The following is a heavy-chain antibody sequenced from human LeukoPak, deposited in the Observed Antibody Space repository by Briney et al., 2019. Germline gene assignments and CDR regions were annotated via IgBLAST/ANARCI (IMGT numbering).Heavy chain of an antibody. Sequence: GGSLRLSCVASGFTFSNYAMSWVRQAPGKGLEWVSILSSSGGATYYADSVKGRFTISRDNSKNTLYLQMNSLRAEDTAVYYCAKKRVITTPAAIDWYFDLWGRGTRLTVSS. J-gene: IGHJ2*01. CDR3: AKKRVITTPAAIDWYFDL. CDR2: LSSSGGAT. D-gene: IGHD2-2*01. CDR1: GFTFSNYA. V-gene: IGHV3-23*01.